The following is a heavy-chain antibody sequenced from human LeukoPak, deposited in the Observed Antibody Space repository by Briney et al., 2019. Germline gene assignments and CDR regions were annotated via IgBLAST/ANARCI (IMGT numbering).Heavy chain of an antibody. CDR1: GGSISSYY. J-gene: IGHJ4*02. Sequence: SETLSLTCTVSGGSISSYYWSWIRQPPGKGLEGIGYIQYSGSTNYNPSLKSRVTISVDTSKNQVSLRLSSVTAADTAVYYCASGHYDSSGYYYPFDYWGQGTLVTVSS. D-gene: IGHD3-22*01. CDR2: IQYSGST. V-gene: IGHV4-59*08. CDR3: ASGHYDSSGYYYPFDY.